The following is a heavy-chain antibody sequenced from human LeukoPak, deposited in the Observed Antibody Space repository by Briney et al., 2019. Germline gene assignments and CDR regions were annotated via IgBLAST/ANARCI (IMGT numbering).Heavy chain of an antibody. D-gene: IGHD3-10*01. Sequence: GGSLRLSCAASGFTFSSYAMSWVRQAPGKGLEWVSAISGSGGSTYYADSVKGRFTISRDNSKNTLYLQMNSLRAEDTAVYYCAKVGAANYYGSGSLEYWGQGTPVTVSS. CDR3: AKVGAANYYGSGSLEY. CDR2: ISGSGGST. V-gene: IGHV3-23*01. J-gene: IGHJ4*02. CDR1: GFTFSSYA.